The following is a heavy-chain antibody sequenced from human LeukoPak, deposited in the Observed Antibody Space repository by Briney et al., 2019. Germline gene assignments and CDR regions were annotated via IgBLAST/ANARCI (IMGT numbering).Heavy chain of an antibody. D-gene: IGHD6-19*01. Sequence: ASVKVSCKASGYSFTGYFIHWVRQAPGQGLEWMGRLNPSTGATNYAQTFQGRVTMTRDTSIDTVYMEVSALSSDDTAVYYCATTFSGSYPEIDYWSQGTLVTVSS. CDR2: LNPSTGAT. V-gene: IGHV1-2*02. J-gene: IGHJ4*02. CDR3: ATTFSGSYPEIDY. CDR1: GYSFTGYF.